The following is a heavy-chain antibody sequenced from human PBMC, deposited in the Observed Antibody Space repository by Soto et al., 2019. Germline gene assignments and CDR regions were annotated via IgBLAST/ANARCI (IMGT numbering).Heavy chain of an antibody. D-gene: IGHD3-3*01. CDR2: MNPNSGNT. CDR1: GYTFTSYD. CDR3: ARYLPTYYDFWSGRPGYYFDY. V-gene: IGHV1-8*01. Sequence: QVQLVQSGAEVKKPGASVKVSCKASGYTFTSYDINWVRQATGQGLEWMGWMNPNSGNTGYAQKFQGRVTMTRNTSISTAYRELSSLRSEDTAVYYCARYLPTYYDFWSGRPGYYFDYGAREPWSPSPQ. J-gene: IGHJ4*02.